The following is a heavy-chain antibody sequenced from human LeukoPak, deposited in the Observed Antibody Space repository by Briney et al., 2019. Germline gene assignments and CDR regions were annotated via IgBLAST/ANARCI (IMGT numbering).Heavy chain of an antibody. D-gene: IGHD2-15*01. V-gene: IGHV3-23*01. J-gene: IGHJ4*02. CDR2: IGGSGGST. CDR3: AKERYCSGGSCPTWFDY. CDR1: GFTFSSYA. Sequence: GGSLRLSCAASGFTFSSYAMSWVRQAPGKGLEWVSAIGGSGGSTYYADSVKGRFTISRDNSKNTLYLQMNSLRAEDTAVYYCAKERYCSGGSCPTWFDYWGQGTLVTVSS.